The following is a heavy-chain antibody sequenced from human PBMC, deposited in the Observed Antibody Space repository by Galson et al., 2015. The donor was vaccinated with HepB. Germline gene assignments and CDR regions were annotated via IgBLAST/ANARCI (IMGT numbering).Heavy chain of an antibody. Sequence: SLRLYCAASGFTFSTFGMHWVRQAPGKGLEWVAVIWYDGSNKYYADSVKGRFTISRDNSKNTLYLQMNSLRVEDTAVYYCATIKEGYWGLGTLVTVSS. D-gene: IGHD2-15*01. CDR2: IWYDGSNK. CDR3: ATIKEGY. V-gene: IGHV3-33*01. CDR1: GFTFSTFG. J-gene: IGHJ4*02.